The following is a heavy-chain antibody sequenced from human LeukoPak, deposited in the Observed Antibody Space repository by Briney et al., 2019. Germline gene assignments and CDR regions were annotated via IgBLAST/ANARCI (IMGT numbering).Heavy chain of an antibody. CDR1: GGTFISYA. CDR3: ASRGYSYGTNWFDP. D-gene: IGHD5-18*01. J-gene: IGHJ5*02. CDR2: IIPILGIA. V-gene: IGHV1-69*04. Sequence: ASVKVSCKASGGTFISYAISWVRQAPGQGLEWMGRIIPILGIANYAQKFQGRVTITADKSTSTAYMELSSLRSEDTAVYYCASRGYSYGTNWFDPWGQGTLVTVSS.